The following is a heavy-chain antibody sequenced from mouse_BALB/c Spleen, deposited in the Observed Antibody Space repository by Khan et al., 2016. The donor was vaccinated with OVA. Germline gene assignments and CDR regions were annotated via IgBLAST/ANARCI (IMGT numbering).Heavy chain of an antibody. Sequence: EVQLVESGGGLVQPGGSRKLSCAASGFTFSSYGMHWVRQAPEKGLEWVAYISGDSSTIYYADTVKGRFTISRDNPKNTLFLQMTSLRSEDTAMYYCATSYYYGYYFDYWGQGTTLTGSS. CDR1: GFTFSSYG. CDR2: ISGDSSTI. CDR3: ATSYYYGYYFDY. J-gene: IGHJ2*01. V-gene: IGHV5-17*02. D-gene: IGHD1-1*01.